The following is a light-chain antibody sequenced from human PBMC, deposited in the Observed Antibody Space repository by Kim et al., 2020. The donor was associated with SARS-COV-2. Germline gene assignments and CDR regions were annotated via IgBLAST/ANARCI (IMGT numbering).Light chain of an antibody. CDR3: SSYSSSTAVL. V-gene: IGLV2-14*03. CDR1: SNDVGGFDY. J-gene: IGLJ2*01. Sequence: QSASVSGSPGQSITISCAGTSNDVGGFDYVSWYQQHPGKAPKLMIYDVFNRPSGVPNRFSASKSGNTASLTISGLHAEDEANYYCSSYSSSTAVLFGGGTQLTVL. CDR2: DVF.